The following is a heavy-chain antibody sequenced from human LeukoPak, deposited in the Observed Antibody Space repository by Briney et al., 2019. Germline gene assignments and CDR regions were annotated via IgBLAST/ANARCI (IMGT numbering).Heavy chain of an antibody. J-gene: IGHJ4*02. CDR1: GFTFSSRDW. V-gene: IGHV3-7*01. Sequence: GGSLRLSCVASGFTFSSRDWMTWVRQAPGKGLEWVANIKQDGSEKNYVDSVKGRFTISRDNAKNSVDLQMNSLRVEDTAVYYCAKEVRRGATTGLCNYWGQGTLVTVSS. CDR3: AKEVRRGATTGLCNY. D-gene: IGHD1-26*01. CDR2: IKQDGSEK.